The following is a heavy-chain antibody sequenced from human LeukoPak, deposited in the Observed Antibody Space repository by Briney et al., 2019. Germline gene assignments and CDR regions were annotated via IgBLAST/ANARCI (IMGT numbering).Heavy chain of an antibody. D-gene: IGHD3-16*01. CDR3: ARQGAELGNFDY. CDR2: VSPADSDT. Sequence: GESLKISCKGSGYRFTNYWIGWVRQMPGEGLELMGAVSPADSDTRYSPSFQGQVTISADESINTAYLQLTSLKASETAMYYCARQGAELGNFDYWGQGTLVIVSS. J-gene: IGHJ4*02. V-gene: IGHV5-51*01. CDR1: GYRFTNYW.